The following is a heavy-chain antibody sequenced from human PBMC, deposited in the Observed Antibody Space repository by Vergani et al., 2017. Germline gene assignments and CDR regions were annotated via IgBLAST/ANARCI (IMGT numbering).Heavy chain of an antibody. D-gene: IGHD2-2*01. CDR1: GYTFTGYY. V-gene: IGHV1-46*01. CDR3: ARGRGRIVVVPAANNWFDP. J-gene: IGHJ5*02. CDR2: INPSGGST. Sequence: QVQLVQSGAEVKKPGASVKVSCKASGYTFTGYYMHWVRQAPGQGLEWMGIINPSGGSTSYAQKFQGRVTMTRDTSTSTVYMELSSLRSEDTAVYYCARGRGRIVVVPAANNWFDPWGQGTLVTVSS.